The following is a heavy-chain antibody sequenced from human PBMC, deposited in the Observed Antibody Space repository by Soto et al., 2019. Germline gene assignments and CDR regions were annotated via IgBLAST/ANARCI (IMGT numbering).Heavy chain of an antibody. CDR1: GFTFCSYA. CDR3: AKLKQWLAPGDFYY. D-gene: IGHD6-19*01. Sequence: GGSLRLSCAASGFTFCSYALGWGRPAPGKGLEWVSAISGSGGSTYYADSVKGRFTISRDNSKNTLYLQMNSLRAEDTAVYYCAKLKQWLAPGDFYYWGKGTLVTVAS. CDR2: ISGSGGST. J-gene: IGHJ4*02. V-gene: IGHV3-23*01.